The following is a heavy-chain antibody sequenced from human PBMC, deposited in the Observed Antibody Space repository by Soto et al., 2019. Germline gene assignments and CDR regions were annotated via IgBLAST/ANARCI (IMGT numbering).Heavy chain of an antibody. D-gene: IGHD2-2*02. V-gene: IGHV4-31*02. Sequence: SETLSLTCTVSGDSISTAVHYWSWIRQHPGKGLEWIGYFYYTGSTYYNPSLKSRVTISVDTSNNQFSLKLSSVTAADTAVYYCARNLYPLRDAFDIWGQGTMVTASS. CDR2: FYYTGST. CDR3: ARNLYPLRDAFDI. CDR1: GDSISTAVHY. J-gene: IGHJ3*02.